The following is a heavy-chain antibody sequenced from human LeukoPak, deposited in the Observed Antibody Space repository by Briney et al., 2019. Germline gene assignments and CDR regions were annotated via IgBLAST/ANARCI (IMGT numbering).Heavy chain of an antibody. CDR1: GGTFSSYA. Sequence: GASVKASCKASGGTFSSYAISWVRQAPGQGLEWMGGIIPIFGTANYAQKFQGRVTITADESTSTAYMELSSLRSEDTAVYYCALNVDIVATTYYYYYMGVWGKGTTVTISS. D-gene: IGHD5-12*01. J-gene: IGHJ6*03. V-gene: IGHV1-69*13. CDR3: ALNVDIVATTYYYYYMGV. CDR2: IIPIFGTA.